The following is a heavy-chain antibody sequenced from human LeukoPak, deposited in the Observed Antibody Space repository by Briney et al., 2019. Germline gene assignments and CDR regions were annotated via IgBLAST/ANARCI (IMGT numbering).Heavy chain of an antibody. CDR2: ISWNSGNI. V-gene: IGHV3-9*01. Sequence: GGSLRLSCAASGFTFDDYAMHWVRQAPGKGLEWVSGISWNSGNIGYADSVKGRFTISRDNAKNSLYLQMNSLRVEDTAFYYCAKDNRRHYTSGPNPDSLHWGQGALVTVSS. CDR1: GFTFDDYA. CDR3: AKDNRRHYTSGPNPDSLH. J-gene: IGHJ4*02. D-gene: IGHD6-19*01.